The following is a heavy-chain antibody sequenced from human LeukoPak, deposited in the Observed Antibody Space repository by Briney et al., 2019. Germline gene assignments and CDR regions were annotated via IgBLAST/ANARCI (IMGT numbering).Heavy chain of an antibody. V-gene: IGHV3-30*02. CDR1: TFTFSSYG. Sequence: PGGSLRLSCAASTFTFSSYGMHWVRQAPGKGLEWVAYIQYDGSNQQYADSVKGRFSISRDRSKNIPYLQMNSLRAEDTAVYYCAKNLYYYDSSGHLFDYWGQGTLVTVSS. J-gene: IGHJ4*02. CDR2: IQYDGSNQ. D-gene: IGHD3-22*01. CDR3: AKNLYYYDSSGHLFDY.